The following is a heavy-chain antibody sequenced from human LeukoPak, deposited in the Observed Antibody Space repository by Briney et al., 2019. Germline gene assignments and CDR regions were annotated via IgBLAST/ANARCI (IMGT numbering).Heavy chain of an antibody. V-gene: IGHV4-31*03. CDR1: GGSTSSRGYY. D-gene: IGHD5-24*01. CDR3: ALRRDGYNSIDY. J-gene: IGHJ4*02. Sequence: PSQTVSLTCTVSGGSTSSRGYYWSWIRQHPGKGLERIGYIYYSGTYYNPSLKGRVTISVDTSKNQFSLKLSSVTAADTAVYYCALRRDGYNSIDYWGQGTLVTVSS. CDR2: IYYSGT.